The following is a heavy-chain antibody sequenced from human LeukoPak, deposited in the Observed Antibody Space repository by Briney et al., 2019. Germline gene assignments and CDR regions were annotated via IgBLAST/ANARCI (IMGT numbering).Heavy chain of an antibody. D-gene: IGHD6-19*01. V-gene: IGHV4-4*07. Sequence: SETLSLTCTVSGDPISSYYWSWIRQPAGKGLEWIGRIYTSGTTNYNSSLKSRLIMSVDTSKNQFSLKLSSVTAADTAVYYCARLGSSGSAQYFQDWARAPWSPSPQ. J-gene: IGHJ1*01. CDR2: IYTSGTT. CDR1: GDPISSYY. CDR3: ARLGSSGSAQYFQD.